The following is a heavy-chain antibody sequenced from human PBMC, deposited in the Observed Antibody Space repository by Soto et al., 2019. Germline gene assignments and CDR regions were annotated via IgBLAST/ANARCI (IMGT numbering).Heavy chain of an antibody. CDR2: IYYSGST. J-gene: IGHJ5*02. V-gene: IGHV4-59*08. Sequence: SETLSLTCTVSGGSISSYYWSWIRQPPGKGLEWIGYIYYSGSTNYNPSLKSRVTISVDTSKNQFSLKLSSVTAADTAVYYCARQAGYYDILTGSQLPGWFDPWGQGTLVTVS. CDR3: ARQAGYYDILTGSQLPGWFDP. CDR1: GGSISSYY. D-gene: IGHD3-9*01.